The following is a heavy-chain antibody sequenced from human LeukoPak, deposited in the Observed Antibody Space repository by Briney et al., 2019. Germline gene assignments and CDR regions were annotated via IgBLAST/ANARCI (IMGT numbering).Heavy chain of an antibody. CDR3: ARRTASYDILTGPDY. CDR1: GYSFTSYL. V-gene: IGHV5-51*01. CDR2: IYPGDSDT. D-gene: IGHD3-9*01. Sequence: GESLKISCKGSGYSFTSYLIGWVRQMPGKGLGWMGIIYPGDSDTRYSPSFQGQVTISADKSISTAYLQWSSLKASDTAMYYCARRTASYDILTGPDYWGQGTLVTVSS. J-gene: IGHJ4*02.